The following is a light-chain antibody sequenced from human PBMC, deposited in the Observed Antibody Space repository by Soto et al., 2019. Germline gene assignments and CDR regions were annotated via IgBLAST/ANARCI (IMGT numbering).Light chain of an antibody. Sequence: QSALTQPASVSGSPGQAITISCTGTSSDVGGYNYVSWYQQHPGKAPKLMIFEVSERPSGVSNRFSGSRSGNTASLTISGLQAVDEADYYCSSYTSSATWVFGGGTKLTVL. V-gene: IGLV2-14*03. CDR1: SSDVGGYNY. CDR2: EVS. CDR3: SSYTSSATWV. J-gene: IGLJ3*02.